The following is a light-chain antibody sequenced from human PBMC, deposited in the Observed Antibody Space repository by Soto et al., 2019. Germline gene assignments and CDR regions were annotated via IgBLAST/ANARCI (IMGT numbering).Light chain of an antibody. Sequence: QSVLTQPPSASGSPLQSVTISCTGTSSDDGGDNYVSWYQQHPGKAPKLMIYEVSKRPSGVPDRFSASKSGNTASLTVSALMAEDEADYYRSSYAGSNNYVFGSGTKVTV. CDR2: EVS. CDR1: SSDDGGDNY. V-gene: IGLV2-8*01. J-gene: IGLJ1*01. CDR3: SSYAGSNNYV.